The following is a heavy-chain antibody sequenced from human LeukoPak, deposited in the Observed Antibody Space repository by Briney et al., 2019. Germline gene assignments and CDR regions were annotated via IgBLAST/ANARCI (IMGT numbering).Heavy chain of an antibody. Sequence: ASVNVSCKASGYTFMKYGFSWVRQAPGQGLDWLGWISTYNGNTKYAEKFQGRVTMTTDTSTSPAYMELRSLRSDDTAVYHCARDPKWEGWNTEGRVMDVWGQGTTVTVSS. CDR1: GYTFMKYG. D-gene: IGHD1-26*01. J-gene: IGHJ6*02. CDR2: ISTYNGNT. V-gene: IGHV1-18*01. CDR3: ARDPKWEGWNTEGRVMDV.